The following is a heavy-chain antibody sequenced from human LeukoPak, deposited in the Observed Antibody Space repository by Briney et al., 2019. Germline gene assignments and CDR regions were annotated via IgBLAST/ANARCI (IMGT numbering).Heavy chain of an antibody. J-gene: IGHJ6*03. V-gene: IGHV4-61*02. Sequence: PSETLSLTCTVSGGSISSGAYYWSWIRQPAGKGLESIGRFYTTGSTNYNPSLKSRVTISVDTARNQFSLKLSSVTAADTAVYYCARRRYGSGSYSPYNYYYMDVWGKGTTVTISS. CDR2: FYTTGST. CDR3: ARRRYGSGSYSPYNYYYMDV. CDR1: GGSISSGAYY. D-gene: IGHD3-10*01.